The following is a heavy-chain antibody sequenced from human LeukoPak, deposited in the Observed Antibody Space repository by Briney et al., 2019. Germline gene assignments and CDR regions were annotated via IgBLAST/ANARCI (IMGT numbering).Heavy chain of an antibody. Sequence: PGGSLRLSCAASGFTFSSYGMSWVRQAPGKGLEWVSAISGSGGSTYYADSVKGRFTISRDNSKNTLYLQMNSLRAEDTAVYYCAKAYGSESSYYFDYWGQGTLVTVSS. J-gene: IGHJ4*02. CDR3: AKAYGSESSYYFDY. CDR2: ISGSGGST. CDR1: GFTFSSYG. D-gene: IGHD3-10*01. V-gene: IGHV3-23*01.